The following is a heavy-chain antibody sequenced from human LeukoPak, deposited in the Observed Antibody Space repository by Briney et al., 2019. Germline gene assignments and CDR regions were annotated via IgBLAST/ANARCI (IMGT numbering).Heavy chain of an antibody. CDR3: ARDATRNYYYDSSGLNWFDP. D-gene: IGHD3-22*01. CDR1: EFTFSNYG. CDR2: INSDGSST. Sequence: GGSLRLSCAASEFTFSNYGMTWVRQAPGKGLVWVSRINSDGSSTSYADSVKGRFTISRDNAKNTLYLQMNSLRAEDTAVYYCARDATRNYYYDSSGLNWFDPWGQGTLVTVSS. J-gene: IGHJ5*02. V-gene: IGHV3-74*01.